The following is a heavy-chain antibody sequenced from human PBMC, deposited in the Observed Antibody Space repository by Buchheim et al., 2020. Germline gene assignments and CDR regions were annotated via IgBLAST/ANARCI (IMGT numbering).Heavy chain of an antibody. V-gene: IGHV4-39*07. CDR2: IYYSGST. Sequence: QLPLQESGPGLVKPSETLSPTCTVSGGSISSSSYYWGWIRQPPGKGLEWIGSIYYSGSTYYNPSLKSRVNISVDTSKNQFSLKLSSVTAADTAVYYCARDQGGSSSWYGGNWFDPWGQGTL. J-gene: IGHJ5*02. CDR3: ARDQGGSSSWYGGNWFDP. CDR1: GGSISSSSYY. D-gene: IGHD6-13*01.